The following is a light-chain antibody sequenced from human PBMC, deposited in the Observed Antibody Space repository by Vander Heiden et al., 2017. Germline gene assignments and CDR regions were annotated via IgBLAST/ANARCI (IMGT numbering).Light chain of an antibody. CDR1: SGSVSTSYY. Sequence: QTVVTQEPSFSVSPGGTVTLTCGLSSGSVSTSYYPSWYQQTPGQAPRTLIYSTNSRSSGVPDRFSGSILGNKAALTITGAQADVESDYYCVLYMGGGMWVFGGGTKL. J-gene: IGLJ3*02. CDR2: STN. V-gene: IGLV8-61*01. CDR3: VLYMGGGMWV.